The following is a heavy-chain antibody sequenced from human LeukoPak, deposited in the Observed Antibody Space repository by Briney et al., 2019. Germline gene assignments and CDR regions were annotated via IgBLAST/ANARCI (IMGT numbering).Heavy chain of an antibody. Sequence: SETLSLTCTVSGGSISSYYWSWIRQPPGKGLEWIGYIYYSGSTNYNPSLKSRVTISVDTSKNQFSLKLSLVTAAATAGYYFAGDVGFLIGNYTQGGGDFGMDVWGQGTRSPSP. V-gene: IGHV4-59*01. CDR1: GGSISSYY. D-gene: IGHD3-3*01. CDR2: IYYSGST. CDR3: AGDVGFLIGNYTQGGGDFGMDV. J-gene: IGHJ6*02.